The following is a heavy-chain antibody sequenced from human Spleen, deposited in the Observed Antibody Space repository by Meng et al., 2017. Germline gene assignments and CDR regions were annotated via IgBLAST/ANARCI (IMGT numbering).Heavy chain of an antibody. CDR2: ISYDGSNK. J-gene: IGHJ4*02. CDR1: GFTFSSYS. Sequence: GGSLRLSCAASGFTFSSYSMNWVRQAPGKGLEWVAVISYDGSNKYYADSVKGRFTISRDNSKNTLYLQMNSLRAEDTAVYYCAKEEHYYDSSGPDYWGQGTLVTVSS. CDR3: AKEEHYYDSSGPDY. V-gene: IGHV3-30*18. D-gene: IGHD3-22*01.